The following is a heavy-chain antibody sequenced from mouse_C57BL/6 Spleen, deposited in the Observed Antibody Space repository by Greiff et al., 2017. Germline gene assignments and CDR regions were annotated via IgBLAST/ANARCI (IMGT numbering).Heavy chain of an antibody. CDR2: IDPETGGT. V-gene: IGHV1-15*01. CDR3: TRSVYYCSSYWYFDV. D-gene: IGHD1-1*01. J-gene: IGHJ1*03. Sequence: QVQLLQSGAELVRPGASVTLSCKASGYTFTDYEMHWVKQTPVHGLEWIGAIDPETGGTDYNQKFKGKAILTADKSSSTAYMELRSLTSEDSAVYYCTRSVYYCSSYWYFDVWGTGTTVTVSS. CDR1: GYTFTDYE.